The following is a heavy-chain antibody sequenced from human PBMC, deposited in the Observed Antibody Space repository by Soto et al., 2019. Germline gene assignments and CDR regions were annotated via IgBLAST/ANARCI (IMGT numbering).Heavy chain of an antibody. CDR2: ISWDGGST. V-gene: IGHV3-43*01. CDR3: ARGGSSPQYFQH. CDR1: GFTFDDYT. Sequence: GGSLRLSCAASGFTFDDYTMHWVRQAPGKGLEWVSLISWDGGSTYYADSVKGRFTISRDNSKNSLYLQMNSLRTEDTALYYCARGGSSPQYFQHWGQGTLVTVSS. D-gene: IGHD3-16*01. J-gene: IGHJ1*01.